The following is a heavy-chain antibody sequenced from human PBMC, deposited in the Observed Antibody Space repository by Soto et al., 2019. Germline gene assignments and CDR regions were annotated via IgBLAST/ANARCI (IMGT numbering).Heavy chain of an antibody. CDR1: GGSFSGHY. J-gene: IGHJ4*02. CDR3: ARGDWEVRFEQ. V-gene: IGHV4-34*01. D-gene: IGHD1-26*01. CDR2: INHSGGI. Sequence: LSLTCAVYGGSFSGHYWSWLRQPPGKGLEWIGEINHSGGINSNPSLKSRVTISVDTSKNQFSLRLNSVTAADTAVYYCARGDWEVRFEQWGQGTLVNVAS.